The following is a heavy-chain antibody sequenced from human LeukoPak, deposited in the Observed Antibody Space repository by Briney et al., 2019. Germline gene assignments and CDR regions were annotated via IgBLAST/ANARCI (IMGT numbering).Heavy chain of an antibody. Sequence: ASVKVSCKASGYTFTSYDINWVRQATGQGLEWMGWINPNSGNTGYAQKFQGRVTMTRNTSISTAYMELSSLRSEDTAVYYCARANYGFWSGYYNRWFDPWGQGTLVTVSS. D-gene: IGHD3-3*01. J-gene: IGHJ5*02. CDR1: GYTFTSYD. CDR3: ARANYGFWSGYYNRWFDP. V-gene: IGHV1-8*01. CDR2: INPNSGNT.